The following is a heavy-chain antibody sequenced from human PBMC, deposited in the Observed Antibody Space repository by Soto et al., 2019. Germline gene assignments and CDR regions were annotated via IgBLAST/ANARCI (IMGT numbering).Heavy chain of an antibody. V-gene: IGHV3-23*01. CDR2: ISGSGGST. CDR1: GFTFSSYA. Sequence: VQLLESGGGLVQPGGSLRLSCAASGFTFSSYAMSWVRQAPGKGLEWVSAISGSGGSTYYADSVKGRFTISRDNSKNTLYLQMNSLRAEDTAVYYCAKDILGRPPVVVVAAYNWFDPWGQGTLVTVSS. J-gene: IGHJ5*02. D-gene: IGHD2-15*01. CDR3: AKDILGRPPVVVVAAYNWFDP.